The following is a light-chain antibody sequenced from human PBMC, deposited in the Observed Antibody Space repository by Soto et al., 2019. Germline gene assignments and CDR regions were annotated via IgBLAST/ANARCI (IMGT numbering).Light chain of an antibody. CDR2: GAS. Sequence: EIVMTQSPATLYVSPGERATLSCRASLSVGSSLAWYQRKPGQAPRLLIYGASTRATGIPATFSGSGSGTEFTLTISSLQSEDFAVYYCQQYNSWPLTFGGGTKVDI. V-gene: IGKV3-15*01. CDR3: QQYNSWPLT. CDR1: LSVGSS. J-gene: IGKJ4*01.